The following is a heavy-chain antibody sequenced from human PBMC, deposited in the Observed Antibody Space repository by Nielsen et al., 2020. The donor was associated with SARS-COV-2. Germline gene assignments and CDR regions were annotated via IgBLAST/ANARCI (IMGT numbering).Heavy chain of an antibody. V-gene: IGHV3-33*01. CDR2: IWYDGSNK. CDR3: VRDHDWSFDY. Sequence: WIRQPPGKGLEWVAVIWYDGSNKYYADSVKGRFTVSRDNAKDSLFLQMNSLRAEDTAVYYCVRDHDWSFDYWGQGTLVTVSS. J-gene: IGHJ4*02. D-gene: IGHD3-9*01.